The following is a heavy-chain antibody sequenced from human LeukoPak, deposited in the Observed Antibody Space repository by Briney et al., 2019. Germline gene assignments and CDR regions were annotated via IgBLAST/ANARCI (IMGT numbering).Heavy chain of an antibody. CDR3: ARRGYSYGYAKLDY. CDR2: IDPSDSYT. CDR1: GHSFTSYW. J-gene: IGHJ4*02. D-gene: IGHD5-18*01. V-gene: IGHV5-10-1*01. Sequence: GESLKISCKRSGHSFTSYWISWVRQMPGKGLEWMGRIDPSDSYTNYSPSFQGHVTISADKSISTAYLQWSSLKASDTAMYYCARRGYSYGYAKLDYWGQGTLVTVSS.